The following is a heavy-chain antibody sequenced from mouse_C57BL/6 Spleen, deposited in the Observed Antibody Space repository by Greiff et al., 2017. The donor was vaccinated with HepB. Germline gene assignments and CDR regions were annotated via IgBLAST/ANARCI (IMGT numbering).Heavy chain of an antibody. V-gene: IGHV1-47*01. J-gene: IGHJ4*01. D-gene: IGHD2-5*01. CDR2: FHPYNDDT. CDR1: GYTFTTYP. Sequence: VQLQQSGAELVKPGASVKMSCKASGYTFTTYPIEWMKQNHGKSLEWIGNFHPYNDDTKYNEKFKGKATLTVEKSSSTVYLELSRLTSDDSAVYYCATYSNPYYYAMDDWGQGTTVTVSS. CDR3: ATYSNPYYYAMDD.